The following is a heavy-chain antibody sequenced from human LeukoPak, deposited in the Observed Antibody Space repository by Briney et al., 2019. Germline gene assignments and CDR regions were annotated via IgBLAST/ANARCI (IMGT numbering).Heavy chain of an antibody. V-gene: IGHV3-30-3*01. CDR1: GFTFSSYA. CDR3: ARDAHKVSPYRVSLLFYYYYGMDV. J-gene: IGHJ6*02. D-gene: IGHD5/OR15-5a*01. Sequence: PGRSLRLSCAASGFTFSSYAMHWVRQAPGKGLEWVAVISYDGSNKYYADSVKGRFTISRDNSKNTLYLQMNSLRAEDTAVYYCARDAHKVSPYRVSLLFYYYYGMDVWGQGTTVTVSS. CDR2: ISYDGSNK.